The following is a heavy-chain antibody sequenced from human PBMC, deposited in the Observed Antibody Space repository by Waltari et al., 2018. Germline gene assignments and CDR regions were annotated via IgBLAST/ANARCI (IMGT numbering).Heavy chain of an antibody. CDR3: AREGGWYHPADY. V-gene: IGHV3-21*01. Sequence: EVQLVESGGGLVKPGGSLRLSCAASGFTFSSYSMNWVRQAPGKGLEWVSSISSSSSYIYYADSVKGRFTISRDNAKNSLYLQMNSLRAEDTAVYYCAREGGWYHPADYWGQGTLVTVSS. D-gene: IGHD6-19*01. J-gene: IGHJ4*02. CDR2: ISSSSSYI. CDR1: GFTFSSYS.